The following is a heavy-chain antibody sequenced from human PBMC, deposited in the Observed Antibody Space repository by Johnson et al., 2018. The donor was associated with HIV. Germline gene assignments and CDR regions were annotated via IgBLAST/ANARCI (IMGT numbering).Heavy chain of an antibody. D-gene: IGHD6-6*01. V-gene: IGHV3-11*04. CDR3: ARVSSSSSFDAFDI. CDR2: ISSSGTTV. CDR1: GFTFSDYY. J-gene: IGHJ3*02. Sequence: QVQLVESGGGLVKPGGSLRLSCAASGFTFSDYYMGWIRQTPGKGLEWVSCISSSGTTVYYADSVKGRFTSSRANSKNTLYLQMNSLRAEDTAVYYCARVSSSSSFDAFDIWGQGTKVTVSS.